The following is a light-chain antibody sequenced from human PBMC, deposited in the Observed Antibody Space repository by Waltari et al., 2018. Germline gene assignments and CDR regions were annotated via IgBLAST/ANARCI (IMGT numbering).Light chain of an antibody. CDR2: QDT. J-gene: IGLJ2*01. CDR1: NLGWQQ. V-gene: IGLV3-1*01. Sequence: SYELIQPPSVSVFPGQRASITCPAENLGWQQVCRYQQKPGQSPALNIDQDTERPPGIPGRFSGSNSGNTATLTISGTQTLDEADYYCQAWDSATVVFGGGTKLTVL. CDR3: QAWDSATVV.